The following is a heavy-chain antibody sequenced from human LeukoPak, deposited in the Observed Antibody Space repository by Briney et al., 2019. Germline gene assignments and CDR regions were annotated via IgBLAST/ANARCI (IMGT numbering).Heavy chain of an antibody. CDR1: GFIFSDHY. CDR3: ASPVGATTVRAFDI. V-gene: IGHV3-72*01. Sequence: GGSLRLSCAASGFIFSDHYMDWVRQAPGKGLEWVGRTRNEANVYTTKYAASVKGRFTISRDDSKNSLYLQMNSLKTEDTAVYYCASPVGATTVRAFDIWGQGTMVTVSS. D-gene: IGHD1-26*01. CDR2: TRNEANVYTT. J-gene: IGHJ3*02.